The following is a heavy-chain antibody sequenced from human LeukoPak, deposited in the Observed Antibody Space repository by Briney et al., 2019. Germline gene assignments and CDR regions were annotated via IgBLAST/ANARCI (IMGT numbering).Heavy chain of an antibody. D-gene: IGHD6-6*01. V-gene: IGHV4-31*03. CDR3: ARSGVIAASVSSTTGFDY. CDR2: IYYSGST. J-gene: IGHJ4*02. CDR1: GGSISSGGYY. Sequence: SETLSLTCTVSGGSISSGGYYWSWIRQHPGKGLEWIGYIYYSGSTYYNPSLKSRVTISVDTSKNQFTLKLSSVTAADTAVYYCARSGVIAASVSSTTGFDYWGQGTLVTVSS.